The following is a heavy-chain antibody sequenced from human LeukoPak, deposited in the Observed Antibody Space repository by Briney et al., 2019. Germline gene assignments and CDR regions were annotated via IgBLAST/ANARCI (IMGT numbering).Heavy chain of an antibody. CDR1: GFTFSSYA. J-gene: IGHJ4*02. D-gene: IGHD6-13*01. Sequence: PGGSLRLSCAASGFTFSSYAMSWVRQAPGKGLEWVSAISGSGDSTYYADSVKGRFTISRDISKTTLYLQMNSLRAEDTAVYYCANEAAAGFDYWGQGTLVTVSS. V-gene: IGHV3-23*01. CDR2: ISGSGDST. CDR3: ANEAAAGFDY.